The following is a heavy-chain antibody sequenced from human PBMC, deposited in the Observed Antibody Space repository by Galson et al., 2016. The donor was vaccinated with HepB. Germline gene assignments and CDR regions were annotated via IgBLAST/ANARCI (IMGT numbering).Heavy chain of an antibody. CDR1: GFTFSIHD. V-gene: IGHV3-13*01. J-gene: IGHJ6*04. D-gene: IGHD1-1*01. CDR2: IETAGDT. CDR3: ARGKSLLTMPWNYGLDV. Sequence: SLRLSCAASGFTFSIHDMHWVRQVTGKGLEWVSAIETAGDTYYPDSVKGRFTISRENAKNSLYLQMQDLRDGGTAVYYCARGKSLLTMPWNYGLDVWGKGTAVTVSS.